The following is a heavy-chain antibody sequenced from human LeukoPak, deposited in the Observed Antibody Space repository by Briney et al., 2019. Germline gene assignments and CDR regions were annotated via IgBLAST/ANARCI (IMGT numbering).Heavy chain of an antibody. Sequence: ASVKVSCKASGYTFTSYGISWVRQAPGQGLEWMGWISAYNGNTNYAQKLQGRVTMTTDTSTSTAYMELSSLRSDDTAVYYCARAASKQQLVRAFDYWGQGTLVTVSS. CDR2: ISAYNGNT. V-gene: IGHV1-18*01. CDR3: ARAASKQQLVRAFDY. D-gene: IGHD6-13*01. CDR1: GYTFTSYG. J-gene: IGHJ4*02.